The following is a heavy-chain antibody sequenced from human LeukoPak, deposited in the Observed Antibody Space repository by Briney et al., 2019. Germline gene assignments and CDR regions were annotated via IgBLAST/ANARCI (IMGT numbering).Heavy chain of an antibody. Sequence: GRSLRLSCAASGFTFSSYGMHWVRQAPGKGLEWVAVIWYGGSNKYYADSVKGRLTISRDNSKNTLYLQMNSLRAEDTAVYYCAKDRGIAGFDPWGQGTLVTVSS. CDR1: GFTFSSYG. CDR3: AKDRGIAGFDP. J-gene: IGHJ5*02. V-gene: IGHV3-30*18. D-gene: IGHD6-13*01. CDR2: IWYGGSNK.